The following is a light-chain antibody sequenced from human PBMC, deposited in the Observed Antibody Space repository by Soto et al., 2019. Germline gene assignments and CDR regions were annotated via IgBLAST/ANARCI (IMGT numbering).Light chain of an antibody. V-gene: IGKV3-11*01. J-gene: IGKJ1*01. CDR2: DAS. CDR1: QSVSSY. CDR3: QQRGHWPLT. Sequence: EIVLTQSPATLSLSPGERATLSCRASQSVSSYFAWYQQKPGQAPRLLIYDASNRATGIPARFSGSGSGTDFTLTISSLEPEDFAVYYCQQRGHWPLTFGQGTKVDIK.